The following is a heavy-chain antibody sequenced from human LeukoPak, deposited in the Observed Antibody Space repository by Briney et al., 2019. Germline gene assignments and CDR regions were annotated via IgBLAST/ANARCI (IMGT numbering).Heavy chain of an antibody. Sequence: GGSLRLSCAASGFTFSNYRMHWVRHAPGKGLVWVSRINTDGSSTSYAISVKGRFTISRDNAKNTLYLQMNSPRAEDTAVYYCARDLRYCSSTSCYDPNFDSWGQGTLVTVSS. D-gene: IGHD2-2*01. CDR2: INTDGSST. CDR1: GFTFSNYR. CDR3: ARDLRYCSSTSCYDPNFDS. J-gene: IGHJ4*02. V-gene: IGHV3-74*01.